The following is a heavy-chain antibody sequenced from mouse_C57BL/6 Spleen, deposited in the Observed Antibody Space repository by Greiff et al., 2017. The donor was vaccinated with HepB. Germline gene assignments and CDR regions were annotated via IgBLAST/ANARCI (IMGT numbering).Heavy chain of an antibody. CDR2: IHPNSGST. V-gene: IGHV1-64*01. CDR1: GYTFTSYW. CDR3: ARFDYDGGYAMDY. J-gene: IGHJ4*01. Sequence: QVQLKESGAELVKPGASVKLSCKASGYTFTSYWMHWVKQRPGQGLEWIGMIHPNSGSTNYNEKFKSKATLTVDKSSSTAYMQLSSLTSEDSAVYYCARFDYDGGYAMDYWGQGTSVTVSS. D-gene: IGHD2-4*01.